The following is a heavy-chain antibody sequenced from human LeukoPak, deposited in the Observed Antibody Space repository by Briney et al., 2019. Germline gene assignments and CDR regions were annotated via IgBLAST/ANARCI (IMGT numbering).Heavy chain of an antibody. CDR2: INPNSGGT. D-gene: IGHD5-12*01. J-gene: IGHJ5*02. CDR1: GYTFTGYY. CDR3: AREDYSGYFLSYGASNWFDP. Sequence: ASVKVSCKASGYTFTGYYMHWVRQAPGQGLEWMGWINPNSGGTNYAQKFQGRVTMTRDTSISTAYMELSSLRSEDTDVYYCAREDYSGYFLSYGASNWFDPWGQGTLVTVSS. V-gene: IGHV1-2*02.